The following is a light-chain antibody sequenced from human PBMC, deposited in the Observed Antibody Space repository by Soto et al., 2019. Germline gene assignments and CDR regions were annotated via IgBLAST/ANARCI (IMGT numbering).Light chain of an antibody. CDR2: GAS. V-gene: IGKV3-15*01. CDR1: QSVSSH. CDR3: QQYNNWPIT. Sequence: ERVMTQSPATLSVSPGARATLSCRASQSVSSHLAWYQQKPGQPPRLLIYGASTRATGIPARFSVIVSGTEFTLNIRSLQSEDGAVYYGQQYNNWPITFGQGTRLEIK. J-gene: IGKJ5*01.